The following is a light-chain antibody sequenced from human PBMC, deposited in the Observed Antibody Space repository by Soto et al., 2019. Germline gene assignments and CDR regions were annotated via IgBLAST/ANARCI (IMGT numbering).Light chain of an antibody. J-gene: IGKJ2*01. V-gene: IGKV1-12*01. CDR1: QCISSW. Sequence: DIQMTQSPASVSSSGGARFTITCRASQCISSWVAWYQQKPGKAPKLLICAASSLQSGVPSRFSGSGSGTDFSLTISSLQPDDFATYYCQQTDSFPYTFGRGTKVDIK. CDR3: QQTDSFPYT. CDR2: AAS.